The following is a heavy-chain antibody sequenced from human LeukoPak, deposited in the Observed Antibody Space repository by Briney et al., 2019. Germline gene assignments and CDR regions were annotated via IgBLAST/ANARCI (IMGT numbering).Heavy chain of an antibody. J-gene: IGHJ4*02. CDR1: GFTFSSYS. V-gene: IGHV3-21*01. D-gene: IGHD5-24*01. CDR2: ISSSSSYI. CDR3: ARGEMATAYDY. Sequence: KTGGSLRLSCAASGFTFSSYSMNWVRQAPGKGLAWVSSISSSSSYIYYADSVKGRFTISRDNAKNSLYLQMNSLRAEDTAVYYCARGEMATAYDYWGQGTLVTVSS.